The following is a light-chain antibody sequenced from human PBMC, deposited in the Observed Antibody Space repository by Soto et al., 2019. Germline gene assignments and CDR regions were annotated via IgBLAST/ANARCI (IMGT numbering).Light chain of an antibody. J-gene: IGKJ5*01. CDR3: QQLNSYPIT. V-gene: IGKV1-9*01. Sequence: DILLTQSPPFLSASVGDRVTITCRASQGISSYLAWYQQKPGKAPKLLIYAESTLQSGVPSRFNGSGSGTEFTLTISSLQPEDCAIYYCQQLNSYPITFGQGTRLEIK. CDR2: AES. CDR1: QGISSY.